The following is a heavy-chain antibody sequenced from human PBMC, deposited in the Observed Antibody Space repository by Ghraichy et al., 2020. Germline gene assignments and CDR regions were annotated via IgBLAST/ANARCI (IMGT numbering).Heavy chain of an antibody. V-gene: IGHV3-33*08. D-gene: IGHD1-26*01. CDR1: GFTFSSYG. CDR3: ARDDEEGLVGATDDAFDI. Sequence: GGSLRLSCAASGFTFSSYGMHWVRQAPGKGLEWVAVIWYDGSNKYYADSVKGRFTISRDNSKNTLYLQMNSLRDEDTAVYYCARDDEEGLVGATDDAFDIWGQGTMVTVSS. CDR2: IWYDGSNK. J-gene: IGHJ3*02.